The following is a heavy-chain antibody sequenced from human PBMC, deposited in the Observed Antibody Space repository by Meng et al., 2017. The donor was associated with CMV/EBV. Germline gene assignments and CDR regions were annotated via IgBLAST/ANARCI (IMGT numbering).Heavy chain of an antibody. CDR3: ARGYNWFDP. J-gene: IGHJ5*02. CDR1: GFTFSSYD. V-gene: IGHV3-13*03. Sequence: GESLKISCAACGFTFSSYDMHWVRQATGKGLEWVSAIGTAGDTYYPGSVKGQFTISRENAKNSLYLQMNSLRAEDTAVYYCARGYNWFDPWGQGTLVTVSS. CDR2: IGTAGDT.